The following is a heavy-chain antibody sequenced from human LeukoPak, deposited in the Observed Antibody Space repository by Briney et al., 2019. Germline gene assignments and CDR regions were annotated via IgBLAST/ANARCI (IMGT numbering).Heavy chain of an antibody. CDR3: ARESEWLANFDY. Sequence: KPSETLSLTCAVYGGSFSGYYWSWIRQPPGKGLEWIGEINHSGSTNYNPSLKSRVTISVDTSKNQFSLKLSSVTAADTAVYYCARESEWLANFDYWGQGTLVTVSS. V-gene: IGHV4-34*01. CDR1: GGSFSGYY. CDR2: INHSGST. D-gene: IGHD6-19*01. J-gene: IGHJ4*02.